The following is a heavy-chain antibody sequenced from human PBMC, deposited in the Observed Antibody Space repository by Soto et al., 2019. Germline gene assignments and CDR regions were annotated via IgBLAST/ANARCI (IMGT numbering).Heavy chain of an antibody. CDR2: MSSRSDYI. CDR3: AREVDFGFDY. V-gene: IGHV3-21*01. D-gene: IGHD5-12*01. CDR1: GFIFSSYS. Sequence: GGSLRLSCAASGFIFSSYSMNWVRQAPGKGLEWISSMSSRSDYIYYADSLKGRFTISRDNAKNSLYLQMNSLRADDTAVYYCAREVDFGFDYWGQGTPVTVSS. J-gene: IGHJ4*02.